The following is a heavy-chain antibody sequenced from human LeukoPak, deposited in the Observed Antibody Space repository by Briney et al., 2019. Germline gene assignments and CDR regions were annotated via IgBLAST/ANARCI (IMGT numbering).Heavy chain of an antibody. Sequence: SETLSLTCTVSGGSISSYYWSWIRQPPGKGLEWIGYIYYSESTNYNPSLKSRVTISVDTSKNQFSLKLSPVTAADTAVYYCARATYYYDSSGYYRRVIPENWFDPWGQGTLVTVSS. CDR3: ARATYYYDSSGYYRRVIPENWFDP. CDR2: IYYSEST. J-gene: IGHJ5*02. D-gene: IGHD3-22*01. CDR1: GGSISSYY. V-gene: IGHV4-59*01.